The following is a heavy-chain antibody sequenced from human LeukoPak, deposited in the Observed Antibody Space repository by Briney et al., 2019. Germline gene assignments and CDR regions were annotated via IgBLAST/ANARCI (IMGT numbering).Heavy chain of an antibody. V-gene: IGHV3-74*01. CDR1: GFTFSSYW. Sequence: QPGGSLRLSCAASGFTFSSYWMHWVRQAPGKGLVWVSRINSDGSSTSYADSVKGRFTISRDNAKNTLYLQMNSLRAEDTAVYYCARRSAAKVAFDIWGQGTMVTVSS. J-gene: IGHJ3*02. D-gene: IGHD6-25*01. CDR2: INSDGSST. CDR3: ARRSAAKVAFDI.